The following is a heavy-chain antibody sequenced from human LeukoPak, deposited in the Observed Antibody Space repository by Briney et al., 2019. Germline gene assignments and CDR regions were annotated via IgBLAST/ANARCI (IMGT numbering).Heavy chain of an antibody. V-gene: IGHV5-51*01. CDR2: IYPGDSDT. D-gene: IGHD6-19*01. J-gene: IGHJ4*02. CDR1: GYSFTTYW. CDR3: ARYTSGWSRTDY. Sequence: GESLKISCMGSGYSFTTYWIGWVRQMPGKGLEWMGVIYPGDSDTRYSPSFQGQVTISAEKSITTAYLQWSSLKASDTAMYYCARYTSGWSRTDYWGQGTLVTVSS.